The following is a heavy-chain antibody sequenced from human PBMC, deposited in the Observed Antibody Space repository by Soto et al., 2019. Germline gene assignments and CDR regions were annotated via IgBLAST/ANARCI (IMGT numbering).Heavy chain of an antibody. CDR2: ISSSTSTI. CDR3: ARYSTLDY. J-gene: IGHJ4*02. Sequence: PGGSLRLSCAASGFPFSGYSMNWVRQAPGKGLEWVSYISSSTSTIYYADSVKGRFTISRDNAKNSLYLQMNSLRAEDTAVYYCARYSTLDYWGQGTLVTVSS. V-gene: IGHV3-48*01. CDR1: GFPFSGYS. D-gene: IGHD5-18*01.